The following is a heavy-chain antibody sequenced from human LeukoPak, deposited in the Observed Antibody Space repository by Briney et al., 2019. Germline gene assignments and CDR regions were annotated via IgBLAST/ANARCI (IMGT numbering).Heavy chain of an antibody. CDR3: VRDDDYERDDMWYDALDV. CDR2: IRQDGIRQ. D-gene: IGHD3-22*01. CDR1: GFMFSKYW. Sequence: GGSLRLSCAGSGFMFSKYWMTWVRQAPGKGLEWVANIRQDGIRQYYLDSVEGRFSMSRDNSKNTLSLQMNNLRVEDTAIYYCVRDDDYERDDMWYDALDVWGPGTRVTVSS. J-gene: IGHJ3*01. V-gene: IGHV3-7*01.